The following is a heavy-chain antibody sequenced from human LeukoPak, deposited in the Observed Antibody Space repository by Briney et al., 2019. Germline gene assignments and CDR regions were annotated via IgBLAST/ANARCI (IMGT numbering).Heavy chain of an antibody. D-gene: IGHD3-3*01. Sequence: ASVKVSCKASGYTFTSYGIIWVRQAPGQGLEWMGWISAYNGNTNYAQKLQGRVTMTTDTSTSTAYMELRSLRSDDTAVYYCARAFPVRITIFGVVNYGMDVWGQGTTVTVSS. CDR1: GYTFTSYG. CDR3: ARAFPVRITIFGVVNYGMDV. J-gene: IGHJ6*02. V-gene: IGHV1-18*01. CDR2: ISAYNGNT.